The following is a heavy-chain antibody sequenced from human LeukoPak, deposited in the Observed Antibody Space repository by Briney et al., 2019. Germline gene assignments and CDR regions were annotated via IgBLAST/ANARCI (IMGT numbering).Heavy chain of an antibody. J-gene: IGHJ4*02. CDR1: GFTFSDYY. CDR3: ARDRGRYTSGWYFDY. V-gene: IGHV3-11*06. D-gene: IGHD6-19*01. CDR2: ISSTGIYT. Sequence: PGGSLRLSCAASGFTFSDYYMSWIRQAPGKGLEWISYISSTGIYTNYADSVKGRFTISRDNAKNSLYLQMNSLRAEDTAVYYCARDRGRYTSGWYFDYWGQGTLVAVSS.